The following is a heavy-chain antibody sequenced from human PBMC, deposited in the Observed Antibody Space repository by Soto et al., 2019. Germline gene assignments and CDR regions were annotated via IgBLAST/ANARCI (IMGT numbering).Heavy chain of an antibody. CDR3: AGNRDDSWAPDV. V-gene: IGHV3-33*01. Sequence: QVQLVESGGGVVQPGRSLRLSCAASGFTFSSYGMHWVRQAPGKGLEWVAVIWYDGSNKYYADSVKGRFTISRDNSKNKLYLPKNRLGAEDTGGYYCAGNRDDSWAPDVLGQGTTVPVP. J-gene: IGHJ6*02. CDR2: IWYDGSNK. D-gene: IGHD3-3*01. CDR1: GFTFSSYG.